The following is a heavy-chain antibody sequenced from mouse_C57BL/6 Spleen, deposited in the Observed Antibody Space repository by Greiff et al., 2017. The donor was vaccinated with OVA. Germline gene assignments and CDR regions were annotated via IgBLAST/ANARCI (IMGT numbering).Heavy chain of an antibody. D-gene: IGHD1-1*01. V-gene: IGHV1-69*01. CDR3: ARARLLPYAMDY. CDR1: GYTFTSYW. CDR2: IDPSDSYT. Sequence: QVQLQQPGAELVMPGASVKLSCKASGYTFTSYWMHWVKQRPGQGLEWIGEIDPSDSYTNFNQKFKGKSTLTVDKSSSTAYMQLSSLTSEDSAVYYGARARLLPYAMDYWGQGTSVTVSS. J-gene: IGHJ4*01.